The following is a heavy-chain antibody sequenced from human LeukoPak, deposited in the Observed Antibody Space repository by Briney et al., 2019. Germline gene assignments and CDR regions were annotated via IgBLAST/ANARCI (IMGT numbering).Heavy chain of an antibody. J-gene: IGHJ4*02. D-gene: IGHD2-2*01. Sequence: KPGGSLRLSCAASGFTFSSYSMNWVRQAPGKGLERVSSISSSSSYIYYADSVKGRFAISRDNAKNSLYLQMDSLRVEDTAVYYCAGAGTCSSTSCDGGIEYWGQGTLVTVSS. CDR3: AGAGTCSSTSCDGGIEY. CDR2: ISSSSSYI. V-gene: IGHV3-21*01. CDR1: GFTFSSYS.